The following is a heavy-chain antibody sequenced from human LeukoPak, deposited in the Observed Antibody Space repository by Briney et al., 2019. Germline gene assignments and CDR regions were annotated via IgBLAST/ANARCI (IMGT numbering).Heavy chain of an antibody. CDR1: GFTFDDYA. J-gene: IGHJ4*02. V-gene: IGHV3-9*01. D-gene: IGHD3-16*01. CDR2: ISWNSGSI. Sequence: GGSLRLSCAASGFTFDDYAMPWVRQAPGKGLEWVSGISWNSGSIGYADSVKGRFTISRDSAKNSLYLQMNSLRAEDTALYYCARGAFGGVSSFPGYWGQGTLVTVSS. CDR3: ARGAFGGVSSFPGY.